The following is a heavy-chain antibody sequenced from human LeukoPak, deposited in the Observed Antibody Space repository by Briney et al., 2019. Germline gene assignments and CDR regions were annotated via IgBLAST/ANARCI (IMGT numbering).Heavy chain of an antibody. CDR2: VSTTNDKA. J-gene: IGHJ5*02. CDR1: GYTFTSYS. CDR3: GRVVTGYYRLDP. D-gene: IGHD3-9*01. V-gene: IGHV1-18*01. Sequence: ASVKVSCKASGYTFTSYSFSWVRQAPGQGLEWMGWVSTTNDKANYAQRLQGRVTMTTDTYTSTAYMELRSLSSDDTAVYYCGRVVTGYYRLDPWGLGTLVTVSS.